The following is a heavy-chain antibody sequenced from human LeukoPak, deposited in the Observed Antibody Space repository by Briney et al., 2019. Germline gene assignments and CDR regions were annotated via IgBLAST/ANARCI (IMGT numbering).Heavy chain of an antibody. V-gene: IGHV4-39*07. J-gene: IGHJ6*03. CDR3: ARGRWELPQNYYYYYYMDV. CDR1: GGSISSSSYY. D-gene: IGHD1-26*01. Sequence: SETLSLTCTVSGGSISSSSYYWGWIRQPPGKGLEWIGEINHSGSTNYNPSLKSRVTISVDTSKNQFSLKLSSVTAADTAVYYCARGRWELPQNYYYYYYMDVWGKGTTVTISS. CDR2: INHSGST.